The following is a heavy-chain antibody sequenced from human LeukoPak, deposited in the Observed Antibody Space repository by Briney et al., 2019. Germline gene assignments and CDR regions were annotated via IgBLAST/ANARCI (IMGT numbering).Heavy chain of an antibody. V-gene: IGHV3-30*03. CDR3: ARDVLRCFDWLLYPSHYGMDV. D-gene: IGHD3-9*01. J-gene: IGHJ6*02. Sequence: GSLRLSCAASGFTFSSYGMHWVRQAPGKGLEWVAVISYDGSNKYYADSVKGRFTISRDNSKNTLYLQMNSLRAEDTAVYYCARDVLRCFDWLLYPSHYGMDVWGQGTTVTVSS. CDR2: ISYDGSNK. CDR1: GFTFSSYG.